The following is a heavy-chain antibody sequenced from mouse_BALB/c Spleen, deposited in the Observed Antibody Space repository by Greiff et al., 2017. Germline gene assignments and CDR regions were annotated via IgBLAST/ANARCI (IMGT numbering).Heavy chain of an antibody. CDR2: INPSTGYT. Sequence: LQESGAELAKPGASVKMSCKASGYTFTSYWMHWVKQRPGQGLEWIGYINPSTGYTEYNQKFKDKATLTADKSSSTAYMQLSSLTSEDSAVYYCARGLTGTWYFDVWGAGTTVTVSS. V-gene: IGHV1-7*01. J-gene: IGHJ1*01. D-gene: IGHD4-1*01. CDR1: GYTFTSYW. CDR3: ARGLTGTWYFDV.